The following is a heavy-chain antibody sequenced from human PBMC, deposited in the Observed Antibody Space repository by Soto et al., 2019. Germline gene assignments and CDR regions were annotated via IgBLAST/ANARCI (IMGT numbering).Heavy chain of an antibody. CDR3: AKDRSSSSWFSHFDY. Sequence: QVQLVESGGGVVQPGRSLRLSCAASGFTFSSYGMHWVRQAPGKGLEWVAVISYNGSNKYYADSVKGRFTISRDNSKNTLYLQMHSLRAEDTAVYYCAKDRSSSSWFSHFDYWGQGTLVTVSS. J-gene: IGHJ4*02. D-gene: IGHD6-13*01. V-gene: IGHV3-30*18. CDR2: ISYNGSNK. CDR1: GFTFSSYG.